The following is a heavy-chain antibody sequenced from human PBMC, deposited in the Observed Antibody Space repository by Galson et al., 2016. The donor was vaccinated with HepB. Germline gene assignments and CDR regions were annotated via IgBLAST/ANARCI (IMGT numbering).Heavy chain of an antibody. D-gene: IGHD3-22*01. J-gene: IGHJ4*02. V-gene: IGHV3-48*03. CDR2: ISISGSTV. Sequence: SLRLSCAGSGFTFSRYNMNWVRQAPGKGLEWLADISISGSTVYYADSVKGRFTISRDNDKNSVYLQMDSLRDEDTAVYYCTREADFYDSTGYFPPFADWGQGSLVTVSS. CDR1: GFTFSRYN. CDR3: TREADFYDSTGYFPPFAD.